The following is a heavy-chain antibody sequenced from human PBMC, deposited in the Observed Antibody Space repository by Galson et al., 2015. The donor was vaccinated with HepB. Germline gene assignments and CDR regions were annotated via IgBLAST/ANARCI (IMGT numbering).Heavy chain of an antibody. Sequence: SVKVSCKASGYTFTSYDINWVRQATGQGLEWMGWMNPNSGNTGYAQKFQGRVTMTRNTSISTAYMELSSLRSEDTAVYYCARGVKYYDFWSGYSGSNWLDPWGQGTLVTVSS. CDR1: GYTFTSYD. CDR3: ARGVKYYDFWSGYSGSNWLDP. D-gene: IGHD3-3*01. CDR2: MNPNSGNT. J-gene: IGHJ5*02. V-gene: IGHV1-8*01.